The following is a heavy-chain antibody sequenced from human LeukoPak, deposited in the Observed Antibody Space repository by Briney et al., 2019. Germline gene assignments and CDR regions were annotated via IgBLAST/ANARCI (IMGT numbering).Heavy chain of an antibody. V-gene: IGHV4-39*02. CDR1: GGSISDATYY. J-gene: IGHJ5*02. Sequence: SETLSLTCTVSGGSISDATYYWGWIRQVPGKGLEWIGSIYFSGNTYSNPSLRSRLSISVDTSEHRFSLKLTSVTAADTALYYCARVSAYYDWFDPWGQGTLVIVSS. CDR3: ARVSAYYDWFDP. CDR2: IYFSGNT. D-gene: IGHD3-10*01.